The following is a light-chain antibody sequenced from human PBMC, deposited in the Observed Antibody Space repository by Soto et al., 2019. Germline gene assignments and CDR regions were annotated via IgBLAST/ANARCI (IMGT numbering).Light chain of an antibody. CDR3: QQYNSHSKT. CDR1: QSISSW. V-gene: IGKV1-5*01. CDR2: DAS. J-gene: IGKJ1*01. Sequence: DIQMTQSPSTLSASVGDRVTITCRASQSISSWLAWYQQKPGKAPNLLIYDASSLASGVPSRFSGSGSGTEFTLTISSLQPDDFATFYCQQYNSHSKTFGQGTKVDIK.